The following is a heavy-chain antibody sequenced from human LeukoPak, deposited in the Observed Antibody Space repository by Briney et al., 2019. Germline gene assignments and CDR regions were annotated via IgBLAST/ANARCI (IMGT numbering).Heavy chain of an antibody. CDR1: GGSFSGYY. D-gene: IGHD2-15*01. CDR3: ASGVRRRIRNYYMDV. V-gene: IGHV4-34*01. J-gene: IGHJ6*03. CDR2: INHSGST. Sequence: PSETLSLTCAVYGGSFSGYYWSWIRQPPGKGLEWIGEINHSGSTNYNPSLKSRVTISVDTSKNQFSLKLSSVTAADTAVYYCASGVRRRIRNYYMDVWGKGTTVTVSS.